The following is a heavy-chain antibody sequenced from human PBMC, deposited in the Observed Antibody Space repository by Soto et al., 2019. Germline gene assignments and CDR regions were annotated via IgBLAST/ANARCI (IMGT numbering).Heavy chain of an antibody. CDR1: GFTFSSYS. CDR3: ATTGPY. J-gene: IGHJ4*02. Sequence: GGSLRLSCAASGFTFSSYSMNWVRQAPGKGLEWVSYIAGSNTIFYADSVRGRFTISRDNAKNALSLQMSSLRADDTAAYYCATTGPYWGQGTLVTVSS. V-gene: IGHV3-48*04. CDR2: IAGSNTI.